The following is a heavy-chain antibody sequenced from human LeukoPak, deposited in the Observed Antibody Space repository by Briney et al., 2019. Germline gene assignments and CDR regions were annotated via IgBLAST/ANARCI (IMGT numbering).Heavy chain of an antibody. CDR2: VWYDESLK. CDR3: ATYLGYWPSSNCPYFYMDV. CDR1: GFTFSTYG. D-gene: IGHD2-2*03. V-gene: IGHV3-33*02. Sequence: GGSLRLLCAASGFTFSTYGMHWVRQAPGKGLEWVAVVWYDESLKYYADSVKGRFTISRDNSTNTLFLQLNSLRAEDTAVYYCATYLGYWPSSNCPYFYMDVWGTGTTVIVSS. J-gene: IGHJ6*03.